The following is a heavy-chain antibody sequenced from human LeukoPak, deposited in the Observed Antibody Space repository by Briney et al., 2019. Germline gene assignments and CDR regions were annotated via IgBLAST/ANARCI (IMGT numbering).Heavy chain of an antibody. D-gene: IGHD3-10*01. CDR3: ARGDYYNSGSYFDS. Sequence: GRSLRLSCAASGFTFSRYGMHWVRQAPGKGLDWVAVVSYDGSSKYYADSVKGQFTISKDNSKNTLYLQMNSLRAEDTAVYYCARGDYYNSGSYFDSWGQGTLVTVSS. CDR1: GFTFSRYG. CDR2: VSYDGSSK. V-gene: IGHV3-30-3*01. J-gene: IGHJ4*02.